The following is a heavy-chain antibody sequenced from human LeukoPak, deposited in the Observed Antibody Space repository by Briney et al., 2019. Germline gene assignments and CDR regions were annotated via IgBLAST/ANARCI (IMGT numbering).Heavy chain of an antibody. CDR1: GFTFSTYS. Sequence: GGSLRLSCAASGFTFSTYSMNWVRQVPGKGLEWVSQISSRSTGIYYAESVKGRFTISRDNAKNSLYVQMNSLKDEDTDVYYCARAKTLTTSDYWGRGTLVTVSS. J-gene: IGHJ4*02. D-gene: IGHD4-17*01. V-gene: IGHV3-48*02. CDR3: ARAKTLTTSDY. CDR2: ISSRSTGI.